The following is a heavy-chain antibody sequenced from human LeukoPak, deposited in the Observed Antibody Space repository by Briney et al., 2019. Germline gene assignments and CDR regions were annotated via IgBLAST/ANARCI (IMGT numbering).Heavy chain of an antibody. J-gene: IGHJ3*02. V-gene: IGHV3-11*01. D-gene: IGHD4-11*01. CDR2: ISSSGSTI. Sequence: GGSLRLSCAASGFTFSDYYMSWIRQAPGKGLEWVSYISSSGSTIYYADSVKGRFTISRDNAKNSLYLQMNSLRAEDMAVYYCARTVSEMTTFDAFDIWGQGTMVTVSS. CDR1: GFTFSDYY. CDR3: ARTVSEMTTFDAFDI.